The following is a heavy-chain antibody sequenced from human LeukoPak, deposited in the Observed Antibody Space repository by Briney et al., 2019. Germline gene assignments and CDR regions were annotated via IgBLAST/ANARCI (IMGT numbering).Heavy chain of an antibody. Sequence: GGSLRLSCAASGFTFSSYSMNWVRQAPGKGLEWVSSIRTSISYIYYADSVKGRFTISRDNSKNPLDLQMNSRRAEDMAVYYCAVVVPAATLVCWGQGTLVTVSS. CDR1: GFTFSSYS. V-gene: IGHV3-21*01. J-gene: IGHJ4*02. CDR3: AVVVPAATLVC. CDR2: IRTSISYI. D-gene: IGHD2-2*01.